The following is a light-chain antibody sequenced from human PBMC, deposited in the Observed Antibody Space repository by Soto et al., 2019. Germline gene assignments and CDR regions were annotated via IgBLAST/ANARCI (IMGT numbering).Light chain of an antibody. V-gene: IGLV2-11*01. CDR2: DVT. CDR3: CSYGGYFWV. Sequence: QSALTQPRSVSGSPGQSVTISCTGTSSDVGGYDYVSWFQHHPGKVPKLMIYDVTKGPSGVPDRFSASKSGNTASLTISGLQAEDEADYYCCSYGGYFWVFGGGTKVTVL. J-gene: IGLJ3*02. CDR1: SSDVGGYDY.